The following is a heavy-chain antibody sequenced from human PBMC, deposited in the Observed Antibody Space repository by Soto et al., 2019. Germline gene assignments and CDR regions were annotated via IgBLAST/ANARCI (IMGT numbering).Heavy chain of an antibody. V-gene: IGHV3-66*01. CDR3: AREPRYCRGGSCSITGDAYGFDA. J-gene: IGHJ3*01. Sequence: PGGSLRLSCTASGFIVSDTYVNWVRQAPGKGLEWVSVISNRGDTHYADSVRGRFSLSRDISDNTLHLQMNNLRVEDTAVYYCAREPRYCRGGSCSITGDAYGFDAWGQGTMVTVSS. CDR2: ISNRGDT. CDR1: GFIVSDTY. D-gene: IGHD2-15*01.